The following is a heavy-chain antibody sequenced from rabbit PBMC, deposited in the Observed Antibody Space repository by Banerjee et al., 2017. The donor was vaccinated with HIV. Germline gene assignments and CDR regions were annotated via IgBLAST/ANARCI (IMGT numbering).Heavy chain of an antibody. J-gene: IGHJ4*01. CDR3: VREAGYGGYGDANL. D-gene: IGHD6-1*01. V-gene: IGHV1S40*01. Sequence: QSLEESGGDLVKPGASLTLTCTASGFSFSSNEYMCWVRQAPGKGLEWISCIAGDSSGFTYSATWAKGRFTISSHNAQNTLYLQLNSLTAADTATYFCVREAGYGGYGDANLWGQGTLVTVS. CDR2: IAGDSSGFT. CDR1: GFSFSSNEY.